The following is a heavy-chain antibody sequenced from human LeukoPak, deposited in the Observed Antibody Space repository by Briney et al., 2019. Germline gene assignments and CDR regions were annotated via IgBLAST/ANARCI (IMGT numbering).Heavy chain of an antibody. CDR2: IIPIFGTA. Sequence: SVKVSCKASGGTFSSYAISWVRQAPGQGLEWMGGIIPIFGTANYAQKFQGRVTITTDESTSTAYMELSSLRSEDTAVYYCARDAEEYSYGPRHYYYYYMDVWGKGTTVTVSS. J-gene: IGHJ6*03. D-gene: IGHD5-18*01. V-gene: IGHV1-69*05. CDR3: ARDAEEYSYGPRHYYYYYMDV. CDR1: GGTFSSYA.